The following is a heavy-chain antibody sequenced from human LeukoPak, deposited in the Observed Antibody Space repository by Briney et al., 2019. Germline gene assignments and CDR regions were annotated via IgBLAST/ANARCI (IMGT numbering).Heavy chain of an antibody. CDR2: INPSGGGT. CDR1: GYTFNNYY. V-gene: IGHV1-46*02. D-gene: IGHD6-19*01. Sequence: ASVTVSCKASGYTFNNYYMYWVRQAPGQGLEWMGMINPSGGGTSYAQKFQGRVTMTRDTSTRTVYTEVSSLKPEDTAVYYCARQGAYSSAIGLGYWGQGTLFTVSS. J-gene: IGHJ4*02. CDR3: ARQGAYSSAIGLGY.